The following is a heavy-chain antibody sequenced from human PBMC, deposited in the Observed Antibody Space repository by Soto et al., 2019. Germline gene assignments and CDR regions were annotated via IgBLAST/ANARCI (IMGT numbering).Heavy chain of an antibody. CDR2: IKSKTDGGTT. Sequence: GSLRLSCAASGFTFSNAWMNWVRQAPGKGLEWVGRIKSKTDGGTTDYAAPVKGRFTISRDDSKNTLYLQMNSLKTEDTAVYYCTTNLEWLFSYYYYGMDVWGQGTTVTVSS. CDR1: GFTFSNAW. V-gene: IGHV3-15*07. CDR3: TTNLEWLFSYYYYGMDV. D-gene: IGHD3-3*01. J-gene: IGHJ6*02.